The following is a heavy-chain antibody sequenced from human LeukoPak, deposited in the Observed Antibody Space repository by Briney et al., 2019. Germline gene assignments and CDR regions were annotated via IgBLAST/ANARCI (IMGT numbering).Heavy chain of an antibody. CDR3: ARVGTPMVTVVAPYYMDV. Sequence: GGSLRLSCAASGFTFSTHGMHWVRQAPGKGLEWVAFIRYDGINKYYADSVKGRFTISRDSFKNTLYLQMNSLRPEDTAVYYCARVGTPMVTVVAPYYMDVWGKGTTVTVSS. J-gene: IGHJ6*03. D-gene: IGHD5-18*01. CDR2: IRYDGINK. CDR1: GFTFSTHG. V-gene: IGHV3-30*02.